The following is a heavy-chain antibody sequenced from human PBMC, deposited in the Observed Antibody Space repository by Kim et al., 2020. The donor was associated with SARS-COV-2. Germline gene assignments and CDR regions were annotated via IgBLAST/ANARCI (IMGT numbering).Heavy chain of an antibody. Sequence: GGSLRLSCAASGFPFSSYSMNWVRQAPGKGLEWVSYISNSLITYADSVKGRFTTSRDNAQNSLYLQMNSLRDEDTAVYYCARDHVWAFDYWGQGILVTVS. CDR2: ISNSLI. CDR1: GFPFSSYS. D-gene: IGHD1-26*01. V-gene: IGHV3-48*02. J-gene: IGHJ4*02. CDR3: ARDHVWAFDY.